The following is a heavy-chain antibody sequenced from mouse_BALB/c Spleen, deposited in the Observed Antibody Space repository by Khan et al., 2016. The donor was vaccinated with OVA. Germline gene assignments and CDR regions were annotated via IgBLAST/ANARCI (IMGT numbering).Heavy chain of an antibody. D-gene: IGHD4-1*01. CDR3: TSNLTGSFAY. Sequence: EVELVESGGDLVKPGGSLKLSCAASGFTFSSYSMSWVRQTPDKRLEWVATISSDGDYTYFPDSLKGRFTISSDNAKNTLNLQMSSLKSEDTALYYCTSNLTGSFAYWGQGTLVTVSA. J-gene: IGHJ3*01. V-gene: IGHV5-6*01. CDR1: GFTFSSYS. CDR2: ISSDGDYT.